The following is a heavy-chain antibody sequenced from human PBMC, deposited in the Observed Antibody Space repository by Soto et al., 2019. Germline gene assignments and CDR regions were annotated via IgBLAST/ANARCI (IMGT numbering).Heavy chain of an antibody. J-gene: IGHJ3*02. V-gene: IGHV3-23*01. Sequence: EVQLLESGGGLVQPGGSLRLSCAASGFTFSSYAMSWVRQAPGKGLEWVSAISGSGGSTYYADSVKGRFTISIDNSKNTRYLQMNSLRAEVTSVYYCATTVQYLSDAFDIWGQGTMVTVSS. D-gene: IGHD3-10*01. CDR3: ATTVQYLSDAFDI. CDR2: ISGSGGST. CDR1: GFTFSSYA.